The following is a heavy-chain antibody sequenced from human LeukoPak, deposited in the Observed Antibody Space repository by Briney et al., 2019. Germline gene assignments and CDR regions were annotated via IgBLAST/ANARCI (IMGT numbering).Heavy chain of an antibody. D-gene: IGHD1-14*01. V-gene: IGHV1-2*02. J-gene: IGHJ6*03. CDR3: ARNWNQGRYYYYYMDV. Sequence: EASVKVSCKASGYTFIGYNIHWVRQAPGQGLEWMGWINPNSGGTNYAQKFQGRVTMTRDTSISTAYMELNRLRSDDTAVYYCARNWNQGRYYYYYMDVWGKGTTVTVSS. CDR2: INPNSGGT. CDR1: GYTFIGYN.